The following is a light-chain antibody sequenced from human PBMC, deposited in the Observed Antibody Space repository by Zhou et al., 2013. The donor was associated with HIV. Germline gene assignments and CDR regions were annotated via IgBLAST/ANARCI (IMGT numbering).Light chain of an antibody. J-gene: IGKJ2*01. CDR2: AAS. V-gene: IGKV1-39*01. CDR3: QQSYLSPYN. Sequence: DIQMTQSPSSLSASVGDRVTITCRASQSISSYLNWYQQKPGKAPKLLIYAASSLQSGVPSRFSGSGSGTDFTLTIGSLQPDDFATYYCQQSYLSPYNFGQGTKLEIK. CDR1: QSISSY.